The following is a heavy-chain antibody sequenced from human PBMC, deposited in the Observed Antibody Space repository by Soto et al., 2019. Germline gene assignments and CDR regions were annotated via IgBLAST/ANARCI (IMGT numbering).Heavy chain of an antibody. Sequence: GESLKISCKGSGYTFSVYWIGWVRQMPGKGLEWMGIIYPGDSDTRYSPSFQGQVTISVDRSINTAYLQWSSLKATDTAIYYCARHGKNCDSTGGYQGPLDSWGQRTLVTVSS. D-gene: IGHD2-2*01. V-gene: IGHV5-51*01. J-gene: IGHJ4*02. CDR3: ARHGKNCDSTGGYQGPLDS. CDR1: GYTFSVYW. CDR2: IYPGDSDT.